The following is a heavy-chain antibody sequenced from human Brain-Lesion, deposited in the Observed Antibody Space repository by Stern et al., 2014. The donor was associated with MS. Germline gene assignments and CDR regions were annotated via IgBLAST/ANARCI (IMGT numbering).Heavy chain of an antibody. CDR3: ARDITGSSAYFAY. CDR2: ISWNSCTI. Sequence: VQLLESGGDLVQPGRSLRLSCAAFGFTFDDYAMHWVRQAPGKGLEWVAGISWNSCTIGYADSVKGRFTTSRDNAYSSLYLQMNSLRPEDTALYYCARDITGSSAYFAYWGQGTLVTVSS. J-gene: IGHJ4*02. D-gene: IGHD1-14*01. CDR1: GFTFDDYA. V-gene: IGHV3-9*01.